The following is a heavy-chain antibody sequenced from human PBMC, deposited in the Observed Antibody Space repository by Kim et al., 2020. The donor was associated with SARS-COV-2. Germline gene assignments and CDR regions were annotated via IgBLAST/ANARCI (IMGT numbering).Heavy chain of an antibody. V-gene: IGHV2-70*01. CDR3: ARIRGGSYFDY. Sequence: KYYSTSLKPRLTISKDTSKNQVVLTMTNMDPVDTATYYCARIRGGSYFDYWGQGTLVTVSS. J-gene: IGHJ4*02. D-gene: IGHD1-26*01. CDR2: K.